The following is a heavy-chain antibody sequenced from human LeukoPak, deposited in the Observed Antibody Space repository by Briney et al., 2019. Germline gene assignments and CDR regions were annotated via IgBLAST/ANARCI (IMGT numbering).Heavy chain of an antibody. CDR3: ARGIESYGDYGY. D-gene: IGHD4-17*01. CDR1: GGSISGSY. Sequence: PSETLSLTCTVSGGSISGSYWSWLRQPPGKGLEWIAYMYNSGSTNYNPSLTSRVTISIDTSKNQFSLKLSSLTAADTAIYYCARGIESYGDYGYWGQGILVTVSS. V-gene: IGHV4-59*01. J-gene: IGHJ4*02. CDR2: MYNSGST.